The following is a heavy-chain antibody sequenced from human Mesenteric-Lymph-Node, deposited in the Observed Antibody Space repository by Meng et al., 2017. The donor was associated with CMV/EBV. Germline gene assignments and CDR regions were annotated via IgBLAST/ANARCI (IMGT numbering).Heavy chain of an antibody. D-gene: IGHD2-2*02. CDR3: ASSPLNDVIVPAAIRPYYYGMDV. CDR1: GYTFAYY. Sequence: ASVKISCKASGYTFAYYLHWVRQAPGQGLEWMGWINPNGGGTNYAQKFQGRVTMTRDTSISTAYMELSRLTSDDTAVYYCASSPLNDVIVPAAIRPYYYGMDVWGQGTTVTVS. J-gene: IGHJ6*02. CDR2: INPNGGGT. V-gene: IGHV1-2*02.